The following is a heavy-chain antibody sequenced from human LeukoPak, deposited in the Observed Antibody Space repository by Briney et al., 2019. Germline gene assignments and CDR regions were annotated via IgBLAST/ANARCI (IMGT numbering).Heavy chain of an antibody. D-gene: IGHD1-26*01. CDR2: INEDGSEK. V-gene: IGHV3-7*01. Sequence: GGSLRLSCAASGFTLSYYWMTWVRQAPGKGLEWVANINEDGSEKDYVDPVKGRFTISRDNAKNSLYLQMNSLRAEDTAVYYCAREVGTTGIVNYWGQGTLVTVSS. J-gene: IGHJ4*02. CDR1: GFTLSYYW. CDR3: AREVGTTGIVNY.